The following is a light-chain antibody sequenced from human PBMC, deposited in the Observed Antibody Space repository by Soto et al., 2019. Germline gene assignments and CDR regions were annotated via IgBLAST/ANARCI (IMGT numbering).Light chain of an antibody. V-gene: IGKV3-15*01. CDR3: QQYIIWLT. Sequence: IGMTQSPVTLSVTPGERATLSRRASQSVRGALAWYQQRPRQAPRLLIYGASTRATGIPARFSGRGSGTEFTLTICILQSEGFAVYYCQQYIIWLTFGEGTMVAIK. J-gene: IGKJ4*01. CDR1: QSVRGA. CDR2: GAS.